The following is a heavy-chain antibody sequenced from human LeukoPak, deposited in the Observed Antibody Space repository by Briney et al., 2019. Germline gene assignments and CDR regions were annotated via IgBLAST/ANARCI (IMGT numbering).Heavy chain of an antibody. D-gene: IGHD6-19*01. Sequence: GRSLRLSCAASGFTFSSYGMHWVRQAPGKGLEWVAVISYDGSNKYYADSVKGRFTISRDNSKNTLYLQMNSLRAEDTAVYYSAKDRGSSGWYSGYWGQGTLVTVSS. CDR1: GFTFSSYG. CDR3: AKDRGSSGWYSGY. CDR2: ISYDGSNK. J-gene: IGHJ4*02. V-gene: IGHV3-30*18.